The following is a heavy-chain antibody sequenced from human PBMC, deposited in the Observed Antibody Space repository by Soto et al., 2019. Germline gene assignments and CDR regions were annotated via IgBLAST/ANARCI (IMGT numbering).Heavy chain of an antibody. CDR3: AARLNRGYDSGGYY. V-gene: IGHV4-34*01. D-gene: IGHD5-12*01. Sequence: QVQLQQWGAGLLKPSETLSLTCAVYGGSFSGNYWSWIRQPPGKGLEWIGEINHSGDINYTPSLDSRVTTSAAAYRNQFSMKLNSVPAADTAVYSCAARLNRGYDSGGYYWGQASLVTVSS. CDR1: GGSFSGNY. CDR2: INHSGDI. J-gene: IGHJ4*02.